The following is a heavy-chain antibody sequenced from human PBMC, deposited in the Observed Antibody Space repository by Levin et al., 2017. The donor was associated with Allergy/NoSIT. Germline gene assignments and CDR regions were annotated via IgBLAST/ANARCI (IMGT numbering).Heavy chain of an antibody. CDR1: GGSFSGYY. Sequence: SQTLSLTCAVYGGSFSGYYWSWIRPPPGKGLEWIGEINHSGSTNYNPSLKSRVTISADTSKNQFSLKLSSVTAADTAVYYCARGDYDILTGLVGGGFDYWGQGTLVTVSS. V-gene: IGHV4-34*01. CDR2: INHSGST. J-gene: IGHJ4*02. CDR3: ARGDYDILTGLVGGGFDY. D-gene: IGHD3-9*01.